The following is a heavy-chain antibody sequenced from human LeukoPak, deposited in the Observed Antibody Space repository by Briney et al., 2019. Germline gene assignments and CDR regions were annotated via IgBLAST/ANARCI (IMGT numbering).Heavy chain of an antibody. Sequence: GGSLRLSCGASGFTFSSYWMHWVRQAPGKGLVWVSRIDSDGSSTTYADSVKGRFTISRDSAKITLYLQMNSLRAEDTAVYYCARALGYSDSDWGQGTLVTVSS. V-gene: IGHV3-74*01. CDR3: ARALGYSDSD. J-gene: IGHJ4*02. D-gene: IGHD3-22*01. CDR1: GFTFSSYW. CDR2: IDSDGSST.